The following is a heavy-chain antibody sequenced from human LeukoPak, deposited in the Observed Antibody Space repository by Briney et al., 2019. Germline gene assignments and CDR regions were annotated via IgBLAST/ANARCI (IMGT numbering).Heavy chain of an antibody. D-gene: IGHD1-26*01. J-gene: IGHJ5*02. CDR3: TRHQGVGALT. CDR2: IYYSGST. CDR1: GDSIGSYY. Sequence: SETLSLTCTLSGDSIGSYYWNWIRQPPGKGLEWIGKIYYSGSTNYNPYLKSRVTISIDTSKNQFSLKLTSVSAADTAVYYCTRHQGVGALTWGQGTLVTVSS. V-gene: IGHV4-59*01.